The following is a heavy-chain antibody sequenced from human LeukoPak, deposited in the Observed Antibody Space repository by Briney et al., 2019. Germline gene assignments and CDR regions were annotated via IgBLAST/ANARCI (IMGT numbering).Heavy chain of an antibody. CDR2: ISSSSSYI. CDR3: ARGRRDGYNYEFDY. V-gene: IGHV3-21*01. J-gene: IGHJ4*02. D-gene: IGHD5-24*01. CDR1: GVTFSSYS. Sequence: GGSLRLSCAASGVTFSSYSMNWVRQAPGKGPGRVSSISSSSSYIYYADSVKGRFTISSDKAKNSLYLQMNSLRAEDTAVYYCARGRRDGYNYEFDYWGQGTLVTVSS.